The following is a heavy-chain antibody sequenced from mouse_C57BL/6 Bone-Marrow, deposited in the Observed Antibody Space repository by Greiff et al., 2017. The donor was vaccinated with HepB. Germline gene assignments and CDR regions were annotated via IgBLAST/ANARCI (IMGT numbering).Heavy chain of an antibody. J-gene: IGHJ4*01. V-gene: IGHV10-1*01. Sequence: DVHLVESGGGLVQPKGSLKLSCAASGFSFNTYAMNWVRQAPGKGLEWVARIRSKSNNYATYYADSVKDRFTISRDDSESMLYLQMNNLKTEDTAMYYCVRQEVYYAMDYWGQGTSVTVSS. CDR3: VRQEVYYAMDY. CDR2: IRSKSNNYAT. CDR1: GFSFNTYA.